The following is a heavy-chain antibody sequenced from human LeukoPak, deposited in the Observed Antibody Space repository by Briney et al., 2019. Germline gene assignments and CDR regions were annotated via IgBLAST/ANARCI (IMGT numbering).Heavy chain of an antibody. D-gene: IGHD2-21*02. Sequence: ASVKVSCKVSGYTLSDLSIHWVRQAPGEGLEWMGGFHPEDAEPTYAQKFQGRVTMTDDTSSDTAYMELSSLRSDDTAVYYCARDNVVVTAPVKLYTFDIWGQGTMVTVSS. J-gene: IGHJ3*02. V-gene: IGHV1-24*01. CDR3: ARDNVVVTAPVKLYTFDI. CDR2: FHPEDAEP. CDR1: GYTLSDLS.